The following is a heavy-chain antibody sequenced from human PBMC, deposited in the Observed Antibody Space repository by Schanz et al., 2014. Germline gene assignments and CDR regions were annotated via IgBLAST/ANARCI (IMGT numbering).Heavy chain of an antibody. Sequence: VQLLESGGGVVQPGRSLRLSCAASGFTVSNSYIHWVRQAPGKGLEWVSTIYSSGSTYYADSVRGRFTISRDNSKNSLYLQMDSLRSEDTALYYCAKNRAGGYESFLDSWGQGTLVTVSS. CDR2: IYSSGST. D-gene: IGHD5-12*01. V-gene: IGHV3-53*04. CDR1: GFTVSNSY. J-gene: IGHJ4*02. CDR3: AKNRAGGYESFLDS.